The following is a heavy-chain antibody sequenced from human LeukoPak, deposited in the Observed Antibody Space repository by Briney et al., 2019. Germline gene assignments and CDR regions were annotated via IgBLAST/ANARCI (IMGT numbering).Heavy chain of an antibody. CDR2: TDGDGGST. CDR1: GFNLNNYA. CDR3: AKVRGYSSGFFDY. J-gene: IGHJ4*02. D-gene: IGHD5-18*01. Sequence: GGSLRLSCAASGFNLNNYAMHWVRQAPGKGLEYVSATDGDGGSTYYANSVKGRFTISRDNSRNTLYLQMNSLRAEDTAVYYCAKVRGYSSGFFDYWGQGTLVTVSS. V-gene: IGHV3-64*01.